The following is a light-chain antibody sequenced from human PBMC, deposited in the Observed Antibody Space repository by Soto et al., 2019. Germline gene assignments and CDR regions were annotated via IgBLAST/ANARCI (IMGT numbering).Light chain of an antibody. J-gene: IGLJ3*02. Sequence: QSALTQPASVSGSPGQSITISCTGTSNDVGGYAYVSWYQQYPGKAPKLVISEVSNRPSGVSHRFSGSRSGNTASLTISGLQAEDEADYHCCSYTGNTTPVFGGGTQLTDL. CDR1: SNDVGGYAY. CDR3: CSYTGNTTPV. CDR2: EVS. V-gene: IGLV2-14*01.